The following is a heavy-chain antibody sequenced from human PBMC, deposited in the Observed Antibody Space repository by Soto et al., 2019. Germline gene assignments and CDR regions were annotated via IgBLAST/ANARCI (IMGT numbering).Heavy chain of an antibody. V-gene: IGHV3-33*01. CDR1: GFTFSSYG. Sequence: GWSLRLSCAASGFTFSSYGMHWVRQAPGKGLEWVAVIWYDGSNKYYADSVKGRFTISRDNSKNTLYLQMNSLRAEDTAVYYCARDRPPHYFDYWGQGTLVTVSS. J-gene: IGHJ4*02. CDR3: ARDRPPHYFDY. CDR2: IWYDGSNK.